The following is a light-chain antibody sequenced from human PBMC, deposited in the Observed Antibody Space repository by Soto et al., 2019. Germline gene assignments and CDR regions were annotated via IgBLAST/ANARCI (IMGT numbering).Light chain of an antibody. CDR3: QQRSNWPPIT. CDR1: QSVSSY. V-gene: IGKV3-11*01. CDR2: DAS. Sequence: EIVLTQSPATLSLSPGERATLSCRASQSVSSYLAWYQQKPGQAPRLLIYDASNRATGIPARFSGSGSGTDFTLTISSLDPEDFGVYYCQQRSNWPPITFGQGTRLEIK. J-gene: IGKJ5*01.